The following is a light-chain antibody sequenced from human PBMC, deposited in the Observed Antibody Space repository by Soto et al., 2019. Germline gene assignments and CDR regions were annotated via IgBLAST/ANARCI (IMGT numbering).Light chain of an antibody. CDR3: QKLNSASIT. J-gene: IGKJ5*01. V-gene: IGKV1-27*01. CDR2: AAS. CDR1: QGISNY. Sequence: DIQLTQSPSSLSASVGDRVTITCRASQGISNYLAWYQQKPGKVPKLLVYAASKLHSGVPSRFSGSGSGTDFALTISGLQPEDVATYYCQKLNSASITFGQGTRLEIK.